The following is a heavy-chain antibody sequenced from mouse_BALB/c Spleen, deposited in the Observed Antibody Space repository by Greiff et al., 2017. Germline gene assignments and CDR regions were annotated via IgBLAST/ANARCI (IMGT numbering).Heavy chain of an antibody. CDR2: IFPGTGTT. J-gene: IGHJ2*01. D-gene: IGHD1-1*01. Sequence: QVQLKQSGAELVKPGASVKLSCKTSGYTFTSYWIQWVKQRPGQGLGWIGEIFPGTGTTYYNEKFKGKATLTIDTSSSTAYMQLSSLTSEDSAVYFCARGTTVVAGDYWGQGTTLTVSS. CDR1: GYTFTSYW. CDR3: ARGTTVVAGDY. V-gene: IGHV1S132*01.